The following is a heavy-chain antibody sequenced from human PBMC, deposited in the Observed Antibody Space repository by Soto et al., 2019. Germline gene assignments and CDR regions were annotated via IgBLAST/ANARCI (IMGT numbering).Heavy chain of an antibody. CDR3: ARGKSPPSPYYFDY. CDR1: GGSISSGGYY. CDR2: IYYSGST. V-gene: IGHV4-31*03. J-gene: IGHJ4*02. Sequence: SETLSLTCTVSGGSISSGGYYWSWIRQHPGKGLEWIGYIYYSGSTYYNPSLKSRVTISVDTSKNQFSLKLSSVTAADTAVYYCARGKSPPSPYYFDYWGQGTPVTVSS.